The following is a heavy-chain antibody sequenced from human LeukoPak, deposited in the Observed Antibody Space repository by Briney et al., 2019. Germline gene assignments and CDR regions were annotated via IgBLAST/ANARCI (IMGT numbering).Heavy chain of an antibody. CDR1: GGSFSSYY. J-gene: IGHJ2*01. D-gene: IGHD1-26*01. Sequence: SETLSLTCTVSGGSFSSYYWTWIRQPAGKGLEWIRRIYNSWTTNYSPSLESRVTMSLGTSKNRFSLSLSSVTAADTAVYYCARDRLGATGHWRIDVWGRGTLVTVSS. CDR2: IYNSWTT. CDR3: ARDRLGATGHWRIDV. V-gene: IGHV4-4*07.